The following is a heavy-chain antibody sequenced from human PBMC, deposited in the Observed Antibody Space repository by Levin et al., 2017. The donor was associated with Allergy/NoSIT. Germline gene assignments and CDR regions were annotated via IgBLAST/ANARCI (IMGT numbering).Heavy chain of an antibody. D-gene: IGHD5-12*01. CDR2: IVPVLGTA. CDR3: ARDSGFEAFDY. J-gene: IGHJ4*02. V-gene: IGHV1-69*01. CDR1: GDTFSSYA. Sequence: KISCKTSGDTFSSYAISWVRQAPGQGLEFMGGIVPVLGTANYAQKFQDKITITADESTSTAYMELGSLRSDDTAVYYCARDSGFEAFDYWGQGTLVTVSS.